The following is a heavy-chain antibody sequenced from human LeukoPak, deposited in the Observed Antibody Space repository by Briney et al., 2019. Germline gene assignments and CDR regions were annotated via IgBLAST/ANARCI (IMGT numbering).Heavy chain of an antibody. CDR2: VHTSGST. J-gene: IGHJ4*02. Sequence: PSETLSLTCTVSGGSINSGSYYWSWIRQPAGKGLEWIGRVHTSGSTNYNPSLKSRVTISVDTSKNQFSLKLSSVTAADTAVYHCARSPYCSSPACYYFDYWGQGALVTVSS. D-gene: IGHD2-2*01. V-gene: IGHV4-61*02. CDR1: GGSINSGSYY. CDR3: ARSPYCSSPACYYFDY.